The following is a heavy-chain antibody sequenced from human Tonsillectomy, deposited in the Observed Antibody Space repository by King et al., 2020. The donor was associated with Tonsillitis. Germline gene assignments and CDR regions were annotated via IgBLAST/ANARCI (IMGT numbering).Heavy chain of an antibody. J-gene: IGHJ6*03. Sequence: VQLVESGGGLVQPGGSLRLSCAASGFTFSSYWMHWVRQAPGKGLVWVSRINSDGSSTSYADSVKGRFTISRDNAKNTLYLQMNSLRAEDTAVYYCARETQAYYYYMDVGGKGTTVTVSS. CDR1: GFTFSSYW. CDR2: INSDGSST. CDR3: ARETQAYYYYMDV. V-gene: IGHV3-74*01.